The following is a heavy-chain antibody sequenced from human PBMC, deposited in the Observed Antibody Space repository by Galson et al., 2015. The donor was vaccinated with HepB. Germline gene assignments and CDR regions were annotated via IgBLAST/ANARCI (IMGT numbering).Heavy chain of an antibody. Sequence: SVKVSCRASGGTFSSYAISWVRQAPGQGLEWMGGIIPILGTANYAQKFQGRVTITADKSTSTAYMELSSLRSEDTAVYYCARDPRPKYSSGWYGSGNFDYWGQGTLVTVSS. J-gene: IGHJ4*02. V-gene: IGHV1-69*10. D-gene: IGHD6-19*01. CDR2: IIPILGTA. CDR3: ARDPRPKYSSGWYGSGNFDY. CDR1: GGTFSSYA.